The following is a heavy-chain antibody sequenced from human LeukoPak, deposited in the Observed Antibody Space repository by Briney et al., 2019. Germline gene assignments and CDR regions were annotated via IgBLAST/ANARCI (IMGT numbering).Heavy chain of an antibody. CDR3: TTGNCITGTTTDAAFDI. CDR2: IKSKTDGGTT. CDR1: GFTFSNAW. D-gene: IGHD1-20*01. J-gene: IGHJ3*02. V-gene: IGHV3-15*01. Sequence: GGSLRLSCAASGFTFSNAWMSWVRQAPGKGLEWVGRIKSKTDGGTTDYAAPVKGRFTISRDDSKNTLYLQMNSLKTEDTSVYYCTTGNCITGTTTDAAFDIWGQGTMVTVSS.